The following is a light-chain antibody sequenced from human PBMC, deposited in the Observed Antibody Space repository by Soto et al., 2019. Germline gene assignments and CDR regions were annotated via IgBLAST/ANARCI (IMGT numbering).Light chain of an antibody. V-gene: IGKV3-20*01. CDR1: QSFSNTY. CDR3: QQYGESRT. Sequence: EIVLTQSPGTLSLSPGERATLSCRASQSFSNTYLAWYQQKPGQAPRLLIYGVSYRATGIPDRFTGSGSGTDFTLTISRLEPEDFAVYYCQQYGESRTFGGGTKVDIK. J-gene: IGKJ4*01. CDR2: GVS.